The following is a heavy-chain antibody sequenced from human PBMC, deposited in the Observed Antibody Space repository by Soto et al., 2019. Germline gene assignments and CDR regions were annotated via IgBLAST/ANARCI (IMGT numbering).Heavy chain of an antibody. Sequence: ASVKVSCKASGYTFTNYYIHWVRQAPGQGLEWMAIINPMSGSTNYAQNFQGRVTLTMDTSTTTVYMDLSSLRFEDTAVYFCARDLLAGDFRGQGTPVTVSS. D-gene: IGHD3-10*01. CDR3: ARDLLAGDF. J-gene: IGHJ4*02. CDR2: INPMSGST. CDR1: GYTFTNYY. V-gene: IGHV1-46*01.